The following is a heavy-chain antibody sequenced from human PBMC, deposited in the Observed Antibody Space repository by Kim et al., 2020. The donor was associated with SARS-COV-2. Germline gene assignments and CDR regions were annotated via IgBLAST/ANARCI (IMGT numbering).Heavy chain of an antibody. CDR3: AKHETYSYGSEYFQN. CDR1: EFTFSDYA. D-gene: IGHD5-18*01. V-gene: IGHV3-23*01. J-gene: IGHJ1*01. Sequence: GGSLRLSCAASEFTFSDYAMSWVRQAPGKGLEWVSVISGSGAKTDYADSVKGRFTISRDNSKNTLYLQMSSLRDEDTAVYYCAKHETYSYGSEYFQNWGQGTLVTVSS. CDR2: ISGSGAKT.